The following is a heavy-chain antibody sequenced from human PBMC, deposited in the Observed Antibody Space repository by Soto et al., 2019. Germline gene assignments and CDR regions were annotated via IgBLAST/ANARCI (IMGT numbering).Heavy chain of an antibody. J-gene: IGHJ4*02. CDR1: GASISSNGYY. CDR2: IFYSGTT. V-gene: IGHV4-39*02. Sequence: QLQLQESGPGLVKPSETLSLSCTVSGASISSNGYYWGWIRQPPGKGLEWIGSIFYSGTTHYNPSLRSRLSISVDTSKNVFSLKLSSLTAADTAIYYCATGPGWLRLDSRVWGQGTLVTVSS. D-gene: IGHD5-12*01. CDR3: ATGPGWLRLDSRV.